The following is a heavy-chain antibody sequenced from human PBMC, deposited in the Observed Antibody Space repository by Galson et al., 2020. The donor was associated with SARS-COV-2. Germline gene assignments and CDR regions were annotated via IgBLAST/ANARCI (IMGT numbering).Heavy chain of an antibody. CDR2: FDLEYGDT. CDR1: GYSLTELS. CDR3: ATAFAYQMLPLNL. D-gene: IGHD2-2*01. Sequence: ASVKVSCKVSGYSLTELSMQWVRQAPGKGLEWMGGFDLEYGDTLSAQQFQGRVTVTEDTSADIAYMELRNLRSEDTAIYYCATAFAYQMLPLNLWGQGTLVTVSS. V-gene: IGHV1-24*01. J-gene: IGHJ5*02.